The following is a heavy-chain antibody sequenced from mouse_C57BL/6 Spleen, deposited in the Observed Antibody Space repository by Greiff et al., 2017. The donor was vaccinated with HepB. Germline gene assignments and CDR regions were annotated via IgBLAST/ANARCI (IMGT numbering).Heavy chain of an antibody. CDR2: IYPRSGNT. J-gene: IGHJ4*01. CDR3: ARDYGYAMDY. CDR1: GYTFTSYG. V-gene: IGHV1-81*01. D-gene: IGHD1-1*01. Sequence: VQLQQSGAELARPGASVKLSCKASGYTFTSYGISWVKQRTGQGLEWIGEIYPRSGNTYYNEKFKGKATRTADKSSSKAYMELCSLTSEDSAVYFCARDYGYAMDYWGQGTSVTVSS.